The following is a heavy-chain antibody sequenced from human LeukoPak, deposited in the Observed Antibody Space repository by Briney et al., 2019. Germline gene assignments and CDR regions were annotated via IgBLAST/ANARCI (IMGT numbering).Heavy chain of an antibody. CDR2: IGYTGTT. V-gene: IGHV4-39*01. CDR1: GGSISTRNHY. J-gene: IGHJ4*02. Sequence: SGTLSLTCTVTGGSISTRNHYWGWLRQPPGKGLEWIGSIGYTGTTNSNPSLKSRVTLSVDTSKNQVSLTLSSVTAADTAVYFCARRMGSGATYPRTFDYWGQGTLVTVSS. CDR3: ARRMGSGATYPRTFDY. D-gene: IGHD2-8*02.